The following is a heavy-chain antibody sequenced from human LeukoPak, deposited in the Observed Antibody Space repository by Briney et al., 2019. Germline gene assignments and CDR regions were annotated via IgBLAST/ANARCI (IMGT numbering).Heavy chain of an antibody. V-gene: IGHV4-38-2*02. CDR3: ARGYCSGGSCYSYYYYNYMDI. Sequence: PSETLSLTCTVSGYSIRSGFYWGWIRQSPGKGLEWIGNIYHSGITYYTPSLKSRVTISVDTSKNQFSLKLSSVTAADTAVYYCARGYCSGGSCYSYYYYNYMDIWGKGTTVTVSS. CDR2: IYHSGIT. J-gene: IGHJ6*03. CDR1: GYSIRSGFY. D-gene: IGHD2-15*01.